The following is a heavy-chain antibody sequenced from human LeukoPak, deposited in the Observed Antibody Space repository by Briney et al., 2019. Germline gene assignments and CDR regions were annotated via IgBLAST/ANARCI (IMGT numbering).Heavy chain of an antibody. CDR2: ISSSSSYI. Sequence: GGSLRLSCAASGFTFSSYSMNWVRQAPGKGLEWVSSISSSSSYIYYADSVKGRFTISRDNAKNTLYLQMNSLRAEDTAVYYCARDDYSNGRSIDYWGQGTLVTVSS. D-gene: IGHD4-11*01. J-gene: IGHJ4*02. CDR1: GFTFSSYS. CDR3: ARDDYSNGRSIDY. V-gene: IGHV3-21*01.